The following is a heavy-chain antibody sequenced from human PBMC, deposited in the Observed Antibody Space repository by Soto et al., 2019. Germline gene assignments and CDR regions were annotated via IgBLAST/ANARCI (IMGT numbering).Heavy chain of an antibody. CDR2: INHSGST. D-gene: IGHD2-2*01. J-gene: IGHJ5*02. V-gene: IGHV4-34*01. CDR1: GGSFSGYY. CDR3: ARTPHHIVVVPAAIRYGSVVWFDP. Sequence: SETLSLTCAVYGGSFSGYYWSWIRQPPGKGLEWIGEINHSGSTNYNPSLKSRVTISVDTSKNQFSLKLSSVTAADTAVYYCARTPHHIVVVPAAIRYGSVVWFDPWGQGTLVTVSS.